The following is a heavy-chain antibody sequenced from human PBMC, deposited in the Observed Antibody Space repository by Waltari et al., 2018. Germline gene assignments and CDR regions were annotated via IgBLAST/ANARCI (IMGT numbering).Heavy chain of an antibody. CDR1: GGSISSSSYY. CDR3: ARASNSGSYPVDY. D-gene: IGHD1-26*01. CDR2: IYYSGST. V-gene: IGHV4-39*07. Sequence: QLQLQESGPGLVKPSETLSLTCTVSGGSISSSSYYWGWIRQPPGKGLEWIGSIYYSGSTYYTPALKSRVTISVDTSKNQFSLKLSSVTAADTAVYYCARASNSGSYPVDYWGQGTLVTVSS. J-gene: IGHJ4*02.